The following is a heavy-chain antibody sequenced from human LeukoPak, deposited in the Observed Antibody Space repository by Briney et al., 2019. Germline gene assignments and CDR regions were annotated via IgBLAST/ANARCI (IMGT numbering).Heavy chain of an antibody. CDR2: TIPMFGSA. CDR1: RDTFDSYS. J-gene: IGHJ6*03. CDR3: ARVGRSRGSLPNSYYYMDV. Sequence: SVKVSCKASRDTFDSYSISWLRQAPGQGLEWMGGTIPMFGSANYAQKFQGRVTITTDQTTTTAYMKLSSLSSEDTAVYYCARVGRSRGSLPNSYYYMDVWGKGTTVTVSS. V-gene: IGHV1-69*05. D-gene: IGHD2-15*01.